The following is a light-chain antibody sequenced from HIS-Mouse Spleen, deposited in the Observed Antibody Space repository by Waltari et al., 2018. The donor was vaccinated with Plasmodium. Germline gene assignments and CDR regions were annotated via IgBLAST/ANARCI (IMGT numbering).Light chain of an antibody. CDR3: YSTDSSGNHRV. Sequence: SYELTQPPSVSVSPGQTARITCSGAALPITYAYSYQQKSGQAPVPVIYEDSKRPAGIPERFSGSSSGTMATLTISGAQVEDEADYYCYSTDSSGNHRVFGGGTKLTVL. J-gene: IGLJ3*02. CDR1: ALPITY. CDR2: EDS. V-gene: IGLV3-10*01.